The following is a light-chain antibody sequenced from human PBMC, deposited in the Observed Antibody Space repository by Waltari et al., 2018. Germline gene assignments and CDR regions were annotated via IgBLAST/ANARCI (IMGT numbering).Light chain of an antibody. V-gene: IGKV3-20*01. CDR1: QTVDNTY. CDR2: GIS. Sequence: EILLTQSPGPLSLSPGERATLSCRTSQTVDNTYLAWYKQKLGQAPRLLISGISISATGMPDRVRGSGCGTEFTLTISRLEPEDFAVYYCQQYTHSPWTFGQGTRVEVK. J-gene: IGKJ1*01. CDR3: QQYTHSPWT.